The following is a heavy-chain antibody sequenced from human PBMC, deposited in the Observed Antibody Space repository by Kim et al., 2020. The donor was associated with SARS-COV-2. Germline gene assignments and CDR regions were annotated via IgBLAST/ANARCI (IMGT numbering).Heavy chain of an antibody. Sequence: DYAAPVKGRFTISRDDSKNTLYLQMNSLKTEDTAVYYCTTVPGALDAFDIWGQGTMVTVSS. J-gene: IGHJ3*02. CDR3: TTVPGALDAFDI. D-gene: IGHD7-27*01. V-gene: IGHV3-15*01.